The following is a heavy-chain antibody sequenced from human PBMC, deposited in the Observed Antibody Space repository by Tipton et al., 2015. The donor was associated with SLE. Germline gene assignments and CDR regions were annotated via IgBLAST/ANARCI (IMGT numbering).Heavy chain of an antibody. CDR1: GFTFDDYG. CDR2: INWNGGST. D-gene: IGHD1-26*01. J-gene: IGHJ4*02. V-gene: IGHV3-20*04. Sequence: SLRLSCAASGFTFDDYGMSWVRQAPGKGLEWVSGINWNGGSTGYADSVKGRFTISRDNAKNSLYLQMNSLRAEDTAVYYCAKWVTSLYYFDYWGQGTLVTVSS. CDR3: AKWVTSLYYFDY.